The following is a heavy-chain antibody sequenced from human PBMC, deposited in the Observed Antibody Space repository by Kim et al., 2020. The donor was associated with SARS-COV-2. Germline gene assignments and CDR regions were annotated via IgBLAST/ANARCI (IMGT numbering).Heavy chain of an antibody. V-gene: IGHV4-61*01. CDR1: GGSVTSKNYY. D-gene: IGHD3-10*01. CDR2: IYYNGNT. J-gene: IGHJ1*01. CDR3: ARDDGYGSGSYRFHN. Sequence: SETLSLTCTVSGGSVTSKNYYWSWIRQPPGKGLEWIGYIYYNGNTKYNPSLTSRVTISIDTSKSQLSLKLRAVTAADTAVYYCARDDGYGSGSYRFHNWG.